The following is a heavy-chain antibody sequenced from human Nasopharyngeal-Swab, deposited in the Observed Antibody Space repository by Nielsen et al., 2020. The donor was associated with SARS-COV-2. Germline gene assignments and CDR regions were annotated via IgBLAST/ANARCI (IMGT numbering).Heavy chain of an antibody. CDR1: GGTFSSYA. V-gene: IGHV1-69*04. D-gene: IGHD5-18*01. CDR2: IIPILGIA. CDR3: ARGDSYGASWYFDL. Sequence: SVKVSCNASGGTFSSYAISWVRQAPGQGLEWMGRIIPILGIANYAQKFQGRVTITADKSTSTAYMELSSLRSEDTAVYYCARGDSYGASWYFDLWGRGTLVTVSS. J-gene: IGHJ2*01.